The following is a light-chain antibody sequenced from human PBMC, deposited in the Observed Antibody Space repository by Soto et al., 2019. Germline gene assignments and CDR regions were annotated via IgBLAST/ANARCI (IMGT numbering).Light chain of an antibody. V-gene: IGLV2-14*01. Sequence: QSALTQPASVSGSPGQSITISCTGTSSDVGGYNYVSWYQQHPGKAPKLMIYEVSNRPSGVPNRFSGSKSGNTASLTISGLQAEDEADYYCSSYTSSSTNWVFGGGTQLTVL. CDR1: SSDVGGYNY. J-gene: IGLJ3*02. CDR3: SSYTSSSTNWV. CDR2: EVS.